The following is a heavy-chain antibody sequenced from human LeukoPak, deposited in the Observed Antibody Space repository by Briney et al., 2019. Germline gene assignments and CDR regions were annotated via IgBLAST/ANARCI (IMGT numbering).Heavy chain of an antibody. V-gene: IGHV1-69*04. J-gene: IGHJ3*02. D-gene: IGHD2-2*01. CDR1: GATCSSYA. CDR3: ARDWLGGDCSSTSCYRTDWDAFDI. CDR2: IIPILGIA. Sequence: SVKVSCKASGATCSSYAISCVRRAPGQPLGWMVRIIPILGIANYAQKFQGRVTITADISTSTAYMELSSLRSEDTAVYYCARDWLGGDCSSTSCYRTDWDAFDIWGQGIMVTVS.